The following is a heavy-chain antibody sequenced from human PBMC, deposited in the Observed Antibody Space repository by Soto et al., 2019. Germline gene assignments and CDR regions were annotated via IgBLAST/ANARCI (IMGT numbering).Heavy chain of an antibody. CDR3: ARVPDY. CDR1: GGSISSGGYS. J-gene: IGHJ4*02. CDR2: MYHSGST. V-gene: IGHV4-30-2*01. Sequence: SETLSLTCTVSGGSISSGGYSWSWIRQPPGKGLEWIGYMYHSGSTYYNPSLKSRATISIDRSKNQFSLKLSSVTAADTAVYYCARVPDYRAQRTPVTVSS. D-gene: IGHD2-2*01.